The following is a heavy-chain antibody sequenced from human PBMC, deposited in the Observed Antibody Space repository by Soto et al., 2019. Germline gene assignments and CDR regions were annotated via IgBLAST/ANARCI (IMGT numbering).Heavy chain of an antibody. CDR1: GFTFRSYA. CDR3: ARGQYSGYAEISDYDYYHYLMDV. V-gene: IGHV3-23*01. Sequence: GGALRLSCAASGFTFRSYAMSWVRHAPGKGLEWVSAISGSGGSTYYADSVKGRFTISRDNSKNTLYLQMNSLRAEDTAVYYCARGQYSGYAEISDYDYYHYLMDVRAQGTSDPVSS. CDR2: ISGSGGST. D-gene: IGHD5-12*01. J-gene: IGHJ6*02.